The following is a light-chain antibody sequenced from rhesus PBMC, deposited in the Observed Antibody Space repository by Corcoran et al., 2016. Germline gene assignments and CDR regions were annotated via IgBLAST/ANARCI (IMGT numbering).Light chain of an antibody. CDR2: KES. CDR1: QSISRR. CDR3: QQYHESPPT. V-gene: IGKV1-22*01. J-gene: IGKJ1*01. Sequence: DIQMTQSPSSLSASVGDTVTITCRASQSISRRSAWYQQKPGKVPKILIYKESTLETGVPSRFSGSGSGTDFTRTISSLQSDDFASYYCQQYHESPPTFGQGTKVEIK.